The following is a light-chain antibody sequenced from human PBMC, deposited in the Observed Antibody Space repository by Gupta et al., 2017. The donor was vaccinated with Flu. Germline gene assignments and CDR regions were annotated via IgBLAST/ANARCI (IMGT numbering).Light chain of an antibody. CDR1: SRDVGGHDY. CDR3: SSDTTDSLYV. Sequence: SALIQPASASRSPGQSITISCTGTSRDVGGHDYVSWYQQHPGKAPRIIIYEVSNPYSGVSNRFSGSKSDNTAALTISGRKTEDEADYYCSSDTTDSLYVFGTGTKVTVL. V-gene: IGLV2-14*01. J-gene: IGLJ1*01. CDR2: EVS.